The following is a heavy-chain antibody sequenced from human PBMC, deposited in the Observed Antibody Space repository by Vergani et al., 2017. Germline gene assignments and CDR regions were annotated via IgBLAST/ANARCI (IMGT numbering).Heavy chain of an antibody. V-gene: IGHV4-39*07. Sequence: QLQLQESGPGLVKPSETLSLTCTVSGGSISSSSYYWGWIRQPPGKGLEWIGSIYYSGSTNYNPSLKSRVTISVDTSKNQFSLKLSSVTAADTAVYYCARRGYYGSGSYSLRAWFDPWGQGTLVTVSS. CDR3: ARRGYYGSGSYSLRAWFDP. J-gene: IGHJ5*02. D-gene: IGHD3-10*01. CDR1: GGSISSSSYY. CDR2: IYYSGST.